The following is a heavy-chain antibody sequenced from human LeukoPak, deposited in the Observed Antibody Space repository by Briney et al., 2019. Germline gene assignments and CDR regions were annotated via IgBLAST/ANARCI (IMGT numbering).Heavy chain of an antibody. D-gene: IGHD1-26*01. CDR2: IYSSGTT. CDR3: ARDVTGGSYFDY. J-gene: IGHJ4*02. Sequence: SQTLSLTCTVSGGSIRSGAYYWSWIRQHPGKGLEWVGYIYSSGTTYYNPSLKSRVTMSVDTSKNQFSLKLISVTAADTAVYYCARDVTGGSYFDYWGQGTLVTVSS. CDR1: GGSIRSGAYY. V-gene: IGHV4-31*03.